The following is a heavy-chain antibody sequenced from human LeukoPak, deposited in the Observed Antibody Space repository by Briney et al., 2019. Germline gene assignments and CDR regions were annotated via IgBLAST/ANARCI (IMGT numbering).Heavy chain of an antibody. J-gene: IGHJ6*04. V-gene: IGHV1-69*06. CDR2: IIPISGTA. Sequence: SVKVSCKASGGTFSSYAISWVRQAPGQGLEWMGGIIPISGTANYAQKFQGRVTITADKSTSTAYMELSSLRSEDTAVYYCASCSPGPYYYYGMDVWGKGTTVTVSS. D-gene: IGHD2-15*01. CDR1: GGTFSSYA. CDR3: ASCSPGPYYYYGMDV.